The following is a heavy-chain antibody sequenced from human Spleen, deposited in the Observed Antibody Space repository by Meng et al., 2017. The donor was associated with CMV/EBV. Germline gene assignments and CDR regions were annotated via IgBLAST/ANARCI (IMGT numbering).Heavy chain of an antibody. V-gene: IGHV3-9*01. J-gene: IGHJ3*02. CDR3: AKLPEQDAFDI. CDR1: GFTFDDYA. CDR2: ISWNSGSI. Sequence: SLKISCAASGFTFDDYAMHWVRQAPGKGLEWVSGISWNSGSIGYADSVQGRFTISRDNAKNSLYLQMNSLRAEDTALYYCAKLPEQDAFDIWGQGTMVTVSS.